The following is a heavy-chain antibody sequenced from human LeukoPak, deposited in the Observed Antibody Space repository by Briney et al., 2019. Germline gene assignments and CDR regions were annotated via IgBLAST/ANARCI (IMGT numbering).Heavy chain of an antibody. CDR2: ISSSSSYI. CDR1: GFTFSSYS. CDR3: ARDIGSMIVTPKYYYYYGMDV. J-gene: IGHJ6*02. Sequence: GGSLRLSCAASGFTFSSYSMNWVHQAPGKGLEWVSSISSSSSYIYYADSVKGRFTISRDNAKNSLYLQMNSLRAEDTAVYYCARDIGSMIVTPKYYYYYGMDVWGQGTTVTVSS. D-gene: IGHD3-22*01. V-gene: IGHV3-21*01.